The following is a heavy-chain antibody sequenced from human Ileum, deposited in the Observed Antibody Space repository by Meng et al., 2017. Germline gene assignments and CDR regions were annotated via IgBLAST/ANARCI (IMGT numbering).Heavy chain of an antibody. CDR2: IYHSGTT. CDR1: GYSITSGYY. J-gene: IGHJ4*02. Sequence: SETLSLTCSVSGYSITSGYYWGWIRQPPGKGLEWLGTIYHSGTTYDNPSLKSRVTISVDTSKNQFSLNVTSVTAADTAVYFCVASPRGIMSDFWGQGKLVTVSS. D-gene: IGHD3-10*01. CDR3: VASPRGIMSDF. V-gene: IGHV4-38-2*02.